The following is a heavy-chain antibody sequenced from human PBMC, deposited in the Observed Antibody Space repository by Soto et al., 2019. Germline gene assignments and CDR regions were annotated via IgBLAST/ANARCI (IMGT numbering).Heavy chain of an antibody. CDR3: TRGVGYDDSGSLNWLDP. V-gene: IGHV1-69*05. Sequence: SVKVSCKASGGTFSSYAISWVRQAPGQGLEWMGGIIPIFGTAKYSQKFQGRVTITRDTSASTAYMELSSLRSEDTAVYYCTRGVGYDDSGSLNWLDPWGQGTLVTVSS. D-gene: IGHD3-10*01. CDR2: IIPIFGTA. CDR1: GGTFSSYA. J-gene: IGHJ5*02.